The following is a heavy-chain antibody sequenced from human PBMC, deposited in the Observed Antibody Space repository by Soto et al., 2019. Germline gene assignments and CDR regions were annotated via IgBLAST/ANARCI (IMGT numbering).Heavy chain of an antibody. CDR2: INPNSGGT. V-gene: IGHV1-2*02. Sequence: PVKAPCQPSGYTFTVYYMHCLPQAPGQGLEWMGWINPNSGGTNYAQKFQGRVTMTRDTSISTAYMEPSRLRSDDTAVDYCVRENRFRYGVWFRLRYWIGPWGPGPPGTVS. D-gene: IGHD3-9*01. CDR1: GYTFTVYY. CDR3: VRENRFRYGVWFRLRYWIGP. J-gene: IGHJ5*02.